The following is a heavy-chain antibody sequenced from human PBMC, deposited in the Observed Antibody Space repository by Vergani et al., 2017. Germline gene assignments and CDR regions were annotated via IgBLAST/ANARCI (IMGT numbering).Heavy chain of an antibody. D-gene: IGHD5-12*01. CDR2: ISGSGGST. CDR1: GFTFNHYA. CDR3: AKANPRNSGYDYLYYYHAMDV. V-gene: IGHV3-23*01. Sequence: VQLFESGGDLVQPEGSLRLSCSASGFTFNHYAMNWVRQAPGQGMEWVSGISGSGGSTYYAGSVKGRLNISRDSSKNTLYLQMNSLSAGDTAVYYCAKANPRNSGYDYLYYYHAMDVWGQGTTVTVSS. J-gene: IGHJ6*02.